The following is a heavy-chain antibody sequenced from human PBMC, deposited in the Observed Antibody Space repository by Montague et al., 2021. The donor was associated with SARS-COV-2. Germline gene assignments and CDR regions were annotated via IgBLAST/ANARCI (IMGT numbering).Heavy chain of an antibody. CDR2: IYYGGST. J-gene: IGHJ4*02. CDR3: ARSFGQWLLWGYYFDY. CDR1: GGSISSRSYY. V-gene: IGHV4-39*01. D-gene: IGHD6-19*01. Sequence: SETLSLTCTVSGGSISSRSYYWVWLRPPPGQGLEWFGYIYYGGSTYYNPSLKIPVTISVDTSKNQFSLKLSSVTAADTALYYCARSFGQWLLWGYYFDYWGQGTLVTVSS.